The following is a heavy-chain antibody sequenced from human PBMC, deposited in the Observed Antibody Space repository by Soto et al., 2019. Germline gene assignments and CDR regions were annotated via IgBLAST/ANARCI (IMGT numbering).Heavy chain of an antibody. D-gene: IGHD2-2*01. CDR1: GYSFTSYW. V-gene: IGHV5-51*01. CDR2: IYPGDSDT. J-gene: IGHJ5*02. Sequence: GESLKISCTGVGYSFTSYWIGWVRQMPGKGLEWMGIIYPGDSDTRYSPSFQGQVTISADKSITTAYLQWSSLKASDTAMYYCARGYCTTTICDPWFDPWGQGALVTVSS. CDR3: ARGYCTTTICDPWFDP.